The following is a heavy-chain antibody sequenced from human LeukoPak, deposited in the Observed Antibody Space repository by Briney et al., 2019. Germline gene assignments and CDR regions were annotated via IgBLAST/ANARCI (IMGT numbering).Heavy chain of an antibody. V-gene: IGHV4-4*08. J-gene: IGHJ2*01. CDR2: IDTSGST. D-gene: IGHD5-12*01. CDR3: APRNGYDYRWFFDL. Sequence: SETLSLTCSVPGGFIRNYYWNWIRLPPGRGLEWIGYIDTSGSTNYNPSLKSRVSMSVDTSKNQFSLKLSSVTAADTAVYYCAPRNGYDYRWFFDLWGRGTLVTVSS. CDR1: GGFIRNYY.